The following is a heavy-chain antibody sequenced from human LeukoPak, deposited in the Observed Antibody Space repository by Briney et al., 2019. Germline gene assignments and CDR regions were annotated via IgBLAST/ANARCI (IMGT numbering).Heavy chain of an antibody. Sequence: GGSLRLSCAGSGFTFSNYWMYWVRQAPGKGLVWVSHVDAHGGSRTYADSVKGRFTISRDNDKKTMYLQMSSLRAEDTAVYYCVRGPSFYYYYYDMDVWGQATTVTVSS. CDR2: VDAHGGSR. J-gene: IGHJ6*02. V-gene: IGHV3-74*01. D-gene: IGHD6-6*01. CDR3: VRGPSFYYYYYDMDV. CDR1: GFTFSNYW.